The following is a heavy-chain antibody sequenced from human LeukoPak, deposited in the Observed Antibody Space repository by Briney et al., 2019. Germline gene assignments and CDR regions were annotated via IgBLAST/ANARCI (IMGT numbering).Heavy chain of an antibody. CDR1: GGSFSSSNYN. J-gene: IGHJ5*02. CDR2: IYYTGST. V-gene: IGHV4-39*07. CDR3: ARDSGTTGEVKFDL. D-gene: IGHD3-10*01. Sequence: PSETLSLTCTVSGGSFSSSNYNWGWIRQPPGKGLEWIGTIYYTGSTYYNPSLKSRVTMSVDTSKNQFSLKLSSVTAADTAVYYCARDSGTTGEVKFDLWGQGTLVSVSS.